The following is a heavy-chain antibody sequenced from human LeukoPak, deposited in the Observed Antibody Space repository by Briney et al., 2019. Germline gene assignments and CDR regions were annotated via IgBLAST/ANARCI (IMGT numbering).Heavy chain of an antibody. CDR2: INPNSGGT. D-gene: IGHD5-24*01. V-gene: IGHV1-2*02. J-gene: IGHJ4*02. Sequence: GASVKASCKASGYTFTGYYMHWVRQAPGQGLEWMGWINPNSGGTNYAQKFQGRVTMTRDTSISTAYMELSRLRSDDTAVYYCARESGSGYNSYYFDYWGQGTLVTVSS. CDR3: ARESGSGYNSYYFDY. CDR1: GYTFTGYY.